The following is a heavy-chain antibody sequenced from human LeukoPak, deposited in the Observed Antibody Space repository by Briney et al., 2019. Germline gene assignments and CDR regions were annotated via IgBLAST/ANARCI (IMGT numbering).Heavy chain of an antibody. V-gene: IGHV3-30*18. CDR3: AKDRSGSYDHFDY. J-gene: IGHJ4*02. CDR1: GFTFSHYG. CDR2: ISYDGSNK. D-gene: IGHD1-26*01. Sequence: PGRSLRLSCAASGFTFSHYGMHWVRQAPGKGLEWVTLISYDGSNKKYADSVKGRFTISRDNSKNTLYLQMNSLRGEDTAVYYCAKDRSGSYDHFDYWGQGTRVTVSS.